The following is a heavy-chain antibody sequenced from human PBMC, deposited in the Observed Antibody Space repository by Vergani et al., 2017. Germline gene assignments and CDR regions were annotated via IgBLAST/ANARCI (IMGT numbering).Heavy chain of an antibody. CDR1: GGSISSYY. D-gene: IGHD3-22*01. J-gene: IGHJ6*03. CDR3: ARGSDSSGYYSLYYYYYMDV. CDR2: IYYSGST. V-gene: IGHV4-59*01. Sequence: QVQLQESGPGLVKPSETLSLTCTVSGGSISSYYWSWIRQPPGKGLEWIGYIYYSGSTNYNPSLKSPVTISVDTSKNQFSLKLSSVTAADTAVYYCARGSDSSGYYSLYYYYYMDVWGKGTTVTVSS.